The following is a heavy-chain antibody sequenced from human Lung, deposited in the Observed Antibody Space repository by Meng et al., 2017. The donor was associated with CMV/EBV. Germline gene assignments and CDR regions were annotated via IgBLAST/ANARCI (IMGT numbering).Heavy chain of an antibody. J-gene: IGHJ5*02. CDR2: INSGGTTT. CDR1: GFSFSSYW. CDR3: ARDVMGWFDP. Sequence: DVQLVVAGGGLVQPGESLRLSCVASGFSFSSYWMHWVRQSPGKGLVWVARINSGGTTTTYADSVKGRFTISRDNAKNTLYLQMNSLRGEDTAVYYCARDVMGWFDPWGQGALVTVSS. D-gene: IGHD2-8*01. V-gene: IGHV3-74*01.